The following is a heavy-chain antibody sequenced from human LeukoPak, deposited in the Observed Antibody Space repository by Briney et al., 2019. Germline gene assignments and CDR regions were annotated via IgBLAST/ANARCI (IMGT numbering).Heavy chain of an antibody. CDR2: IKQDGGEK. CDR1: GFTFSSYW. V-gene: IGHV3-7*01. J-gene: IGHJ3*02. Sequence: GGSLRLSCAASGFTFSSYWMSWVRQAPGKGPEWVANIKQDGGEKYYVDSVKGRFTISRDNAKNSLYQQMNSLRAEDTAVYYCARDAFSRISVFGVVSDAFDIWGQGTMVTVSS. D-gene: IGHD3-3*01. CDR3: ARDAFSRISVFGVVSDAFDI.